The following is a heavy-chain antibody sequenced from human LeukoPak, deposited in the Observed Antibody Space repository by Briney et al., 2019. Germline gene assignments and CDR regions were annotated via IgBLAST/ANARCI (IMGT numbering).Heavy chain of an antibody. D-gene: IGHD3-10*01. J-gene: IGHJ4*02. CDR1: GFSFSSTE. V-gene: IGHV3-74*01. CDR2: INSDGST. Sequence: GGSLRLSCAASGFSFSSTEMHGVREVPGEGGVCGSRINSDGSTIYADSGKGRFTISRDNTKNTLYLQMNSLRADDTAVCDCARDRYYNDDYWGQGTLVTVSS. CDR3: ARDRYYNDDY.